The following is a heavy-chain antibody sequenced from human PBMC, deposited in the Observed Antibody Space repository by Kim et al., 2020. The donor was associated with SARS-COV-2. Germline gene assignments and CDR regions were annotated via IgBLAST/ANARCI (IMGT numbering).Heavy chain of an antibody. D-gene: IGHD3-22*01. V-gene: IGHV4-39*01. CDR1: GGSISSSSYY. J-gene: IGHJ4*02. CDR3: ARHNGVVVVLPPSYFDY. CDR2: IYYSGST. Sequence: SETLSLTCTVSGGSISSSSYYWGWIRQPPGKGLEWIGSIYYSGSTYYNPSLKSRVTISVDTSKNQFSLKLSSVTAADTAVYYCARHNGVVVVLPPSYFDYWGQGTLVTVSS.